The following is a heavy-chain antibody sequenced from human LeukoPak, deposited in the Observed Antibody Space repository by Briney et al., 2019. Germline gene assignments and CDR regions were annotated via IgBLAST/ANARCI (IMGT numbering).Heavy chain of an antibody. CDR3: AKREGSSWYSFDC. Sequence: GGSLRLSCAASGFTFSTYGMHWVRQAPGKGLEWVAVISYDGSNKYYADSVKGRFTISRDNSKNTLYLQMNSLRAEDTAVYYCAKREGSSWYSFDCRGQGTLVTVSS. V-gene: IGHV3-30*18. CDR2: ISYDGSNK. J-gene: IGHJ4*02. D-gene: IGHD6-13*01. CDR1: GFTFSTYG.